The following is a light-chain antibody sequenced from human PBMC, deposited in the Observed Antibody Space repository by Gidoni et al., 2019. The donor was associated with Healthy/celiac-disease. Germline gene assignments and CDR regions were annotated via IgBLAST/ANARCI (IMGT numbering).Light chain of an antibody. Sequence: SSELTQDPAVSVALGQTVRITCQGDSLRSYYASWYQQKPVQAPVLVIYGKNNRPSGIPDRFSGSSSGNTASLTITGAQAEDEADYYCNSRDSSGNWVFGGGTKLTVL. CDR2: GKN. J-gene: IGLJ3*02. V-gene: IGLV3-19*01. CDR1: SLRSYY. CDR3: NSRDSSGNWV.